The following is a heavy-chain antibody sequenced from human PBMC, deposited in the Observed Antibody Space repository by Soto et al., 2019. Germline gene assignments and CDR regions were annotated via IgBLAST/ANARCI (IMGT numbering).Heavy chain of an antibody. Sequence: QVQLVESGGGVVQPGRSLRLSCAASGFTFSSYGMHWVRQAPGKGLEWVAVISYDGSNKYYADSVKGRFTISRDNSKNTLYLQMNSLRAEDTAVYYCAEIFRKTYYYDSSGYGDAFDIWGQGTMVTVSS. D-gene: IGHD3-22*01. V-gene: IGHV3-30*18. CDR1: GFTFSSYG. CDR3: AEIFRKTYYYDSSGYGDAFDI. J-gene: IGHJ3*02. CDR2: ISYDGSNK.